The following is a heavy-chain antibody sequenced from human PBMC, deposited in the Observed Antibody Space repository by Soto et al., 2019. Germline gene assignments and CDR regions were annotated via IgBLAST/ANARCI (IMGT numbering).Heavy chain of an antibody. CDR1: GFTFSSYS. V-gene: IGHV3-21*01. CDR2: ISSSSSYI. Sequence: GGSLRLSCAASGFTFSSYSMNWVRQAPGKGLEWVSSISSSSSYIYYADSVKGRFTISRDNAKNSLYLQMNSLRAEDTAVYYCARAYCSSTSCYTGWFDPWGQGTLVTVSS. J-gene: IGHJ5*02. D-gene: IGHD2-2*02. CDR3: ARAYCSSTSCYTGWFDP.